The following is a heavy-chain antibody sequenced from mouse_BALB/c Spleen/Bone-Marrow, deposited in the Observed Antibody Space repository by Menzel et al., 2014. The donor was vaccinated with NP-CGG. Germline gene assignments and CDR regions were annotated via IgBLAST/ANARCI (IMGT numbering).Heavy chain of an antibody. V-gene: IGHV1-69*02. CDR2: IDPSDSET. J-gene: IGHJ2*01. D-gene: IGHD2-1*01. CDR1: GYTFTRYW. CDR3: ARDGNYYFDC. Sequence: QVQLQQSGAELVKPWAPVKLSCKASGYTFTRYWMNWVKQRPGRGLEWIGRIDPSDSETHYNQKFKDKATLTVDKSSSTAYIQLSSLTSEDSAVYYCARDGNYYFDCWGQGTTLTVSS.